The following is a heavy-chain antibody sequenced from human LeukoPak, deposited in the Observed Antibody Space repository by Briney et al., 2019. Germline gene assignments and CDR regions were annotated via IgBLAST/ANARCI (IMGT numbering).Heavy chain of an antibody. D-gene: IGHD3-10*01. CDR3: ARRWFGELYTATFDY. V-gene: IGHV4-59*12. Sequence: SETLSLTCTVSGGSMINYYWSWIRLTPGKGLEWIAYAYHTGHTHYNPSLKSRATISLDTSKNQVSLKVNSVTAADTAVYYCARRWFGELYTATFDYWGQGALVTVSS. CDR2: AYHTGHT. J-gene: IGHJ4*02. CDR1: GGSMINYY.